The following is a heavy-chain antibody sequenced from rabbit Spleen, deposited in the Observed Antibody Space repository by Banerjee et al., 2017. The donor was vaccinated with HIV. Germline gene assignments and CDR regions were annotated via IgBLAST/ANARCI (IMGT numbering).Heavy chain of an antibody. V-gene: IGHV1S45*01. D-gene: IGHD1-1*01. CDR2: RATVSDAT. CDR1: GFSFSGGYY. Sequence: QEQLVESGGGLVQPEGSLTLTCTGSGFSFSGGYYMCRGRQVPGKGLEWIGSRATVSDATYYASWAKGRFTISKPSSTTVTLEMTSLTAADTATYFCARDLVAVIGWNFRLWGPGTLVTVS. CDR3: ARDLVAVIGWNFRL. J-gene: IGHJ4*01.